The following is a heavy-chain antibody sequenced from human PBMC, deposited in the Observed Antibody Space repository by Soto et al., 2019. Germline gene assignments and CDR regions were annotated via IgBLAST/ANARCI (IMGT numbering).Heavy chain of an antibody. CDR3: ARDYLSSCYSEGDLDI. D-gene: IGHD3-22*01. V-gene: IGHV4-59*02. J-gene: IGHJ3*02. CDR2: INYSGRP. CDR1: GGCVCSYY. Sequence: SESLSPTCGVSGGCVCSYYGVWTRQPPGKALEWIGYINYSGRPNYNPSIKSRVTISVDTSKKQLSMKLSSVSAADTAVYYCARDYLSSCYSEGDLDIWGQGTMVTVSS.